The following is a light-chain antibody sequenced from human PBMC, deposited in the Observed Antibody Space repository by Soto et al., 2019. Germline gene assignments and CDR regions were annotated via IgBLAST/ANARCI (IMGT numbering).Light chain of an antibody. J-gene: IGKJ1*01. V-gene: IGKV1-5*01. Sequence: DIEMTQSRSTRSASVGDRVSIACRASQSVTSRVAWYQQKPGKAPKLLIYDASSLKSGVPPRFSGSGSGTEFTLTISSLQPDDFATYYCQHHNSYPWTFGQGTKVDSK. CDR3: QHHNSYPWT. CDR2: DAS. CDR1: QSVTSR.